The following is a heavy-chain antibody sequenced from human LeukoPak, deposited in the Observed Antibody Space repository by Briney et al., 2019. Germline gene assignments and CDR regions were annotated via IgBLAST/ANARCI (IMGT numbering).Heavy chain of an antibody. CDR3: ASLVWTFDY. V-gene: IGHV4-39*01. CDR2: IYYSGST. D-gene: IGHD2-8*01. J-gene: IGHJ4*02. Sequence: SQTLSLTCTVSGGSISSSSYYWGWIRQPPGKGLEWIGSIYYSGSTYYNPSLKSRVTISVDTSKNQFSLKLSSVTAADTAVYYCASLVWTFDYWGQGTLVTVSS. CDR1: GGSISSSSYY.